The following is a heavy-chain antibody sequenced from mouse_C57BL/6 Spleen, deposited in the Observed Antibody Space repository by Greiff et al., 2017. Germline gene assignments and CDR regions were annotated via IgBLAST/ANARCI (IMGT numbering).Heavy chain of an antibody. V-gene: IGHV1-69*01. CDR3: VLDYDYDGGFAY. CDR2: IDPSDSYT. Sequence: QVQLQQPGAELVMPGASVKLSCKASGYTFTSYWMHWVKQRPGQGLEWIGEIDPSDSYTNYNQKFKGKSTLTVDKSSSTAYMQLSSLTSEDSAVYYCVLDYDYDGGFAYWGQGTLVTVSA. CDR1: GYTFTSYW. J-gene: IGHJ3*01. D-gene: IGHD2-4*01.